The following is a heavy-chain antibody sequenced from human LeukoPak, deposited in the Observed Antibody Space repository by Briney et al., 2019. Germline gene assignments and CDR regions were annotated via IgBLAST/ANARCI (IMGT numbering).Heavy chain of an antibody. CDR2: TGGSDDNT. Sequence: QAGGSLRLSCEGSGLNFNGYAISWVRQAPGKGLEWVAVTGGSDDNTHYADSVKGRFTISRDNSANRLFLQMHSLRPDDSARYYCTRDLMTGFSSGWYFAYWGQGTLVTVSS. V-gene: IGHV3-23*01. CDR1: GLNFNGYA. CDR3: TRDLMTGFSSGWYFAY. D-gene: IGHD6-19*01. J-gene: IGHJ4*02.